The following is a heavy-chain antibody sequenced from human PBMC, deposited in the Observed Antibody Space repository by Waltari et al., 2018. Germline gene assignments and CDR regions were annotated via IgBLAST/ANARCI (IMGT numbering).Heavy chain of an antibody. V-gene: IGHV5-51*01. CDR1: GYSFTNYW. CDR3: ARRAVPAAIFDGMDV. Sequence: EVQLVLSGTEVKKPGESLKISCKGSGYSFTNYWIGWVRQMPGKGLEWMGIIYPTDSDTRYSPSFQGQVTISADKSISTAYLQWSSLKASDTAMYYCARRAVPAAIFDGMDVWGQGTTVTVSS. J-gene: IGHJ6*02. CDR2: IYPTDSDT. D-gene: IGHD2-2*02.